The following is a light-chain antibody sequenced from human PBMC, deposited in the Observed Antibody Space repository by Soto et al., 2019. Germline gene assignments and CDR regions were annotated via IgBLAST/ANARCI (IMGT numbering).Light chain of an antibody. J-gene: IGLJ2*01. V-gene: IGLV1-47*01. CDR2: RNN. Sequence: QSVLTQPPSASGIPGQRVTISCSGSSSNIGSNYVYWYQQLPGTAPKLLIYRNNQRPSGVPDRFSGSKSGTSASLAISGLRSEDEADYYCAAWDDSLSGREVFGGGTKLTVL. CDR3: AAWDDSLSGREV. CDR1: SSNIGSNY.